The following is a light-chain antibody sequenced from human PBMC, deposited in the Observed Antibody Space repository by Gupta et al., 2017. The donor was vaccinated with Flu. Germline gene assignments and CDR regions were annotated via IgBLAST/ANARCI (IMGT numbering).Light chain of an antibody. V-gene: IGKV1-33*01. CDR3: QQYDTLPLT. CDR1: QDIRNY. CDR2: DAS. Sequence: IQMTQPPASLSASVGDRVIITCQATQDIRNYLNWYQQIPGKAPKLLIYDASNLETGVPPRFSGSGSGTHFTFTIDILQPEDFATYYCQQYDTLPLTFGGGTKVEIK. J-gene: IGKJ4*01.